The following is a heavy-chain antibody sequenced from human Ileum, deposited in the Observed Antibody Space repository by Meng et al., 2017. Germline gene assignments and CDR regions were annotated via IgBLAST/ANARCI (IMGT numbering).Heavy chain of an antibody. CDR1: GGSVSSDGFQ. CDR2: AST. CDR3: ARDHWGSLDY. Sequence: VRLKEAGPGLVMPSVTLSLSFTLSGGSVSSDGFQWGWVRQPPGKGLEWIGYASTNYNPSLKSRLTISLDTSKNQFSLELSSVTAADTAVYYCARDHWGSLDYWGQGILATVSS. V-gene: IGHV4-61*08. J-gene: IGHJ4*02. D-gene: IGHD7-27*01.